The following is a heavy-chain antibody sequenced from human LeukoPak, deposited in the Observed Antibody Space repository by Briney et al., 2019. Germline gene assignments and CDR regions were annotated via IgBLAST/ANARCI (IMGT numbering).Heavy chain of an antibody. J-gene: IGHJ4*02. CDR2: INPSGGST. CDR1: GYTFTSYY. CDR3: AREAKPYCGGDCHYDY. D-gene: IGHD2-21*02. V-gene: IGHV1-46*01. Sequence: ASVKVSCKASGYTFTSYYMHWVRQAPGQGLEWMGIINPSGGSTSYAQKFQGRVTMTRDMSTSTVYMELSSLRSEDTAVYYCAREAKPYCGGDCHYDYWGQGTLVTVSS.